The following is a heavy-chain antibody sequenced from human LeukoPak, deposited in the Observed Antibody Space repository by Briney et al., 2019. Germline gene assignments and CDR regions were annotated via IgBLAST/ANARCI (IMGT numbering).Heavy chain of an antibody. J-gene: IGHJ3*02. CDR2: TYYRSKWYN. CDR3: AKGALLAFDI. Sequence: WLGRTYYRSKWYNDYAVSVESRITINPDTSKNQFSLQLNSVTPEDTAVYYCAKGALLAFDIWGQGTRVTVSS. D-gene: IGHD2-15*01. V-gene: IGHV6-1*01.